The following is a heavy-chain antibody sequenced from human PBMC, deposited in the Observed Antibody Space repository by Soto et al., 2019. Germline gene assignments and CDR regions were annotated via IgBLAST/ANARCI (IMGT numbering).Heavy chain of an antibody. CDR1: GFTFSSYG. J-gene: IGHJ4*02. D-gene: IGHD3-10*01. CDR3: ARGSTDSYPGSRIFDF. V-gene: IGHV3-33*01. CDR2: IWYDGSNK. Sequence: GGSLRLSCAASGFTFSSYGMHWVRQAPGKGLEWVAVIWYDGSNKYYADSVRGRFVISRDNSKKTLYLQMTSLTAEDSAMYHCARGSTDSYPGSRIFDFWGRGTLVTVSS.